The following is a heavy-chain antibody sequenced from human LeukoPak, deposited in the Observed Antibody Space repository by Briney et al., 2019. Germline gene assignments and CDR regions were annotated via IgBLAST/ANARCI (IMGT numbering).Heavy chain of an antibody. CDR1: GGTFSSYA. Sequence: SVKVSFKASGGTFSSYAISWVRQAPGQGLEWMGGIIPIFGTANYAQKFQGRVTITADESTSTAYMELSSLRSEDTAVYYCARRLGYDRPYDYWGQGTLVTVSS. D-gene: IGHD5-12*01. CDR3: ARRLGYDRPYDY. J-gene: IGHJ4*02. CDR2: IIPIFGTA. V-gene: IGHV1-69*01.